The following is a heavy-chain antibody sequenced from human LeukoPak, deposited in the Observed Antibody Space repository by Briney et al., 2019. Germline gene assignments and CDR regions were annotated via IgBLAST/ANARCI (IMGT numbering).Heavy chain of an antibody. CDR2: ISYDGSNK. D-gene: IGHD7-27*01. CDR3: AREGTGGGFDY. V-gene: IGHV3-30*04. CDR1: GFTFSSYA. Sequence: GGSLRLPCAASGFTFSSYAMHWVRQAPGKGLEWVAVISYDGSNKYYADSVKGRFTISRDNSKNTLYLQMNSLRAEDTAVYYCAREGTGGGFDYWGQGTLVTVSS. J-gene: IGHJ4*02.